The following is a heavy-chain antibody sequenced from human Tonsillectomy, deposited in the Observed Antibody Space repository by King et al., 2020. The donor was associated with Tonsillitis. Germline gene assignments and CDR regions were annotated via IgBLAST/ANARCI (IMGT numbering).Heavy chain of an antibody. J-gene: IGHJ4*02. CDR3: ARDSGSAAAGTGFFDY. Sequence: QLQESGPGLVKPSETLSLTCTVSGCSISSYYWSWIRQPPGKGLEWFGYIYYSGSTNYNPSLKSRVTISVDTSKNQFSLKLSSVTAADTAVYYCARDSGSAAAGTGFFDYWGQGTLVTVSS. CDR2: IYYSGST. D-gene: IGHD6-13*01. CDR1: GCSISSYY. V-gene: IGHV4-59*01.